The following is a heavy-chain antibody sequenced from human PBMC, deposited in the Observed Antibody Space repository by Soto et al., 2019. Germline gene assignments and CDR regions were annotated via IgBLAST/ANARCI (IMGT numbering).Heavy chain of an antibody. J-gene: IGHJ6*02. CDR1: GGSISSSSYY. V-gene: IGHV4-39*01. D-gene: IGHD5-18*01. CDR2: IFYSGST. Sequence: SETLSLACTVSGGSISSSSYYWGWIRQPPGKGLEWIGSIFYSGSTYYNPSLKSRVTISVDTSKNQFSLKLSSVTAADTAVYYCSCIFSGGYSYGFXYYCMDVWGQGTTVT. CDR3: SCIFSGGYSYGFXYYCMDV.